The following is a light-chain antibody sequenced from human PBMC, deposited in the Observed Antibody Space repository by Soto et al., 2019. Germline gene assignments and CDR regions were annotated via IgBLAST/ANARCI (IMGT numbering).Light chain of an antibody. CDR2: GAS. V-gene: IGKV3-15*01. CDR1: QGIGST. Sequence: EIVMTQSPATLSVSPGERATLSCRASQGIGSTLAWYQQKPGQTPRLLIYGASTRATGVPARFSGSGSGTEFTLTISSLQPDDFATYYCQHYNSYSEAFGQGTKVELK. J-gene: IGKJ1*01. CDR3: QHYNSYSEA.